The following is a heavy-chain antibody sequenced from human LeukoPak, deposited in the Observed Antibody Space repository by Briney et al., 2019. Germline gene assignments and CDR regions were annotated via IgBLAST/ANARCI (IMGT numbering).Heavy chain of an antibody. J-gene: IGHJ4*02. CDR1: GGTFSGYA. CDR3: ASGGSGGYYTFDY. D-gene: IGHD3-10*01. Sequence: SVKVSCKASGGTFSGYAISWVRQAPGQGLEWMGGIIPIFATANYAQTFQGRVTITADESATTAYMELSSLRSEDTAVYYCASGGSGGYYTFDYWGQGTLVTVSS. V-gene: IGHV1-69*13. CDR2: IIPIFATA.